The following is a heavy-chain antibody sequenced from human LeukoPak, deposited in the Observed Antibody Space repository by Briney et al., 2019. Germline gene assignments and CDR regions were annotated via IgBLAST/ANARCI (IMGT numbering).Heavy chain of an antibody. CDR3: ASSKPIAAAVPYYFDY. J-gene: IGHJ4*02. D-gene: IGHD6-13*01. V-gene: IGHV3-21*01. CDR2: ISGSSSYI. Sequence: GGSLRLSCAASGFTFSSYSMNWVRQAPGKGLEWVSSISGSSSYIYYADSVKGRFTISRDNAKNSLYLQMNSLRAEDTAVYYCASSKPIAAAVPYYFDYWGQGTLVTVSS. CDR1: GFTFSSYS.